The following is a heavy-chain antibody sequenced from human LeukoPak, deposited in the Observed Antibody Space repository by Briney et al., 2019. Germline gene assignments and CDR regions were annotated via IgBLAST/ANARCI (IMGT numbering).Heavy chain of an antibody. V-gene: IGHV4-59*01. CDR3: ARTLSGSYRWFDP. Sequence: SETLSLTCTVSGGSIDTYYWSWLRQPPGKGPEWIGYVYYSGSTNYHPSFKSRVTISVDTSKNQFSLKLTSVTAADTAVYYCARTLSGSYRWFDPWGQGTLVTVSS. CDR2: VYYSGST. D-gene: IGHD1-26*01. J-gene: IGHJ5*02. CDR1: GGSIDTYY.